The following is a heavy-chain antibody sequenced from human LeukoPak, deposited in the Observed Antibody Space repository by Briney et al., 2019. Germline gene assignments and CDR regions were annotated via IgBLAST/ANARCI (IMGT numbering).Heavy chain of an antibody. D-gene: IGHD5-18*01. Sequence: GGSLRLSCAASDFSFTTYAMSWVRQAPGKGLEWVSSISSSSSYIYYADSVKGRFTISRDNAKNSLYLQMNSLRAEDTAVYYCASHGYSYGYYYYYMDVWGKGTTVTVSS. CDR2: ISSSSSYI. J-gene: IGHJ6*03. V-gene: IGHV3-21*01. CDR3: ASHGYSYGYYYYYMDV. CDR1: DFSFTTYA.